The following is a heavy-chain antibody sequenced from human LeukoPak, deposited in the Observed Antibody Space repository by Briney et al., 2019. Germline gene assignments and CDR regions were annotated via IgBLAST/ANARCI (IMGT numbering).Heavy chain of an antibody. CDR2: ISGSGGST. Sequence: PGGSLRLSCAASGFTFSSYAMSWVRQAPGKGLEWVSAISGSGGSTYYADSVKGRFTISRDNSKNMVFLQMNSLRAEDTAVYYCTKGRDHTNYPTWFDPWGQGTLVTVSS. V-gene: IGHV3-23*01. CDR1: GFTFSSYA. D-gene: IGHD4-11*01. CDR3: TKGRDHTNYPTWFDP. J-gene: IGHJ5*02.